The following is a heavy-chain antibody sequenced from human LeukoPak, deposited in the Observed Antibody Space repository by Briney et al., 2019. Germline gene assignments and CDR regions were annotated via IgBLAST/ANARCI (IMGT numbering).Heavy chain of an antibody. D-gene: IGHD6-13*01. Sequence: GGSLRLSCAASGFTFSSYWMTWVRQAPGKGLEWVANIKQDGSEKYCVDSVRCRFTISRENAKNPLYLQMNSLRAEDTAVYYCARGGLRIAAAVWGQGTLVTVSS. CDR1: GFTFSSYW. V-gene: IGHV3-7*01. J-gene: IGHJ4*02. CDR2: IKQDGSEK. CDR3: ARGGLRIAAAV.